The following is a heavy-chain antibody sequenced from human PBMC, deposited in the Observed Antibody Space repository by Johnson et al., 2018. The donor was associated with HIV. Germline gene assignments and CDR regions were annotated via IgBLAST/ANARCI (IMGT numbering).Heavy chain of an antibody. CDR2: MWYDGSNR. Sequence: QVQLVESGGGVVRPGGSLRLSCAASGFTFDDYGMSWVRQVAGKGLEWVAVMWYDGSNRYYADSVKGRFTISRDNSKNTLYLQMNSLRAEDTAVYYCAKDQWSSSWTNDAFDIWGQGTMVTVSS. CDR3: AKDQWSSSWTNDAFDI. CDR1: GFTFDDYG. J-gene: IGHJ3*02. D-gene: IGHD6-13*01. V-gene: IGHV3-33*06.